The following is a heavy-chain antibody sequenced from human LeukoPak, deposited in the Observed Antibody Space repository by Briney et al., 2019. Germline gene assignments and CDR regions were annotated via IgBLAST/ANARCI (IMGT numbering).Heavy chain of an antibody. J-gene: IGHJ3*02. V-gene: IGHV1-18*01. Sequence: ASVKVSCKASGYTFTSYGISWVRQAPGQGLKWMGWIGAYNGNTNYAQKLQGRVTMTTDTSTSTAYMELRSLRSDDTAVYYCARDYVVEGAFDIWGQGTMVTVSS. CDR3: ARDYVVEGAFDI. CDR2: IGAYNGNT. D-gene: IGHD2-2*01. CDR1: GYTFTSYG.